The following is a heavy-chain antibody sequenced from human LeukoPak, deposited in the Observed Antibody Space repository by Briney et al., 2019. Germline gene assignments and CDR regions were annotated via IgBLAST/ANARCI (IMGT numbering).Heavy chain of an antibody. CDR3: ARDGCSSTSCYDY. D-gene: IGHD2-2*01. J-gene: IGHJ4*02. CDR2: ISAYNGDT. Sequence: ASVKVSCKASGYTFTTYDISWVRQAPGQGLEWMGWISAYNGDTNYAQKLQGRLTVTTDTSTSTAYMELRSLRSDDTAVYYCARDGCSSTSCYDYWGQGTLVTVSS. CDR1: GYTFTTYD. V-gene: IGHV1-18*01.